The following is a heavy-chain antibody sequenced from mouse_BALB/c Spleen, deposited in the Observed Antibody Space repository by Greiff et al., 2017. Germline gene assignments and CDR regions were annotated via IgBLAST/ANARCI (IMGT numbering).Heavy chain of an antibody. CDR2: IDTSDSYT. V-gene: IGHV1-69*01. CDR1: GYTFTDYW. D-gene: IGHD1-1*01. CDR3: ARGEITSFDY. Sequence: VQLQQPGAELVMPGASVKMSCKASGYTFTDYWMHWVKQRPGQGLEWIGAIDTSDSYTSYNQKFKGKATLTVDESSSTAYMQLSSLTSEDSAVYYCARGEITSFDYWGQGTTLTVSS. J-gene: IGHJ2*01.